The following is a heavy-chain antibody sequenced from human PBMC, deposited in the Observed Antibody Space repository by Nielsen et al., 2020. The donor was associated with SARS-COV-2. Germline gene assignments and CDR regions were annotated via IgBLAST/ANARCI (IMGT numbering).Heavy chain of an antibody. Sequence: SETLSLTCTVSGGSISSGGYYWSWIRQHPGKGLEWIGYIYYSGSTYYNPSLKSRVTISVDTSKNQFSLKLSSVTAADTAIYYCARGYNDYSLGLDVWGPGTTVTVSS. D-gene: IGHD3-16*01. CDR2: IYYSGST. V-gene: IGHV4-31*03. CDR1: GGSISSGGYY. CDR3: ARGYNDYSLGLDV. J-gene: IGHJ6*02.